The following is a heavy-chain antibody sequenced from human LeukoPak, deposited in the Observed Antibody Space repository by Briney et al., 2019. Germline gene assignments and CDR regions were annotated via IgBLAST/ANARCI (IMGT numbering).Heavy chain of an antibody. CDR2: ISSGSSTI. CDR3: ARDPGYSRPSSYGYFDH. Sequence: GGSLRLSCAASGFTFSSYSMNWVRQAPGKGLEWVSYISSGSSTIYYADSVKGRFTISRDNAKNSLYLQMNSLRDEDTAVYYCARDPGYSRPSSYGYFDHWGQGTLATVSS. CDR1: GFTFSSYS. J-gene: IGHJ4*02. V-gene: IGHV3-48*02. D-gene: IGHD1-26*01.